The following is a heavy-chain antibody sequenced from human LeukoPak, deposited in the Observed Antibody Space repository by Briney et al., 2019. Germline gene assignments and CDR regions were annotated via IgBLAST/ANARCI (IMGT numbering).Heavy chain of an antibody. D-gene: IGHD2-2*01. V-gene: IGHV1-69*05. J-gene: IGHJ4*02. CDR2: TIPIFGTT. CDR3: ARDLSLIVVVPAANLDY. CDR1: GGTFSSYA. Sequence: GASVKVSCKASGGTFSSYAISWVRQAPGQGLEWMGGTIPIFGTTKYAQNFQGRVNITTDESTSTAYLELRSLRSDDTAVYYCARDLSLIVVVPAANLDYWGQGTLVTVSS.